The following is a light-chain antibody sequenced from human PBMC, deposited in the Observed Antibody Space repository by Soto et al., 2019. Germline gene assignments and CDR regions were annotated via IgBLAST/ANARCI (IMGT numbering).Light chain of an antibody. Sequence: DIQMTQSPSSLSASVGDRVTITCRASQSISSYLNWYQQKPGKAPKLLIYAASSLQSGVPSRFSGSGAGTDFTLTISSLQPEDFAIYYCQQSFSTPYTFVQGTKVEIK. CDR2: AAS. J-gene: IGKJ2*01. V-gene: IGKV1-39*01. CDR3: QQSFSTPYT. CDR1: QSISSY.